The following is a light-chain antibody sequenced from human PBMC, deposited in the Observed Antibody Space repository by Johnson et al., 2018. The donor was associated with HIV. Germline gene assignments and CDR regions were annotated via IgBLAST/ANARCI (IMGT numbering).Light chain of an antibody. J-gene: IGLJ1*01. CDR3: GTWDSSLSGV. Sequence: QPVLTQPPSVSAAPGQKVTISCSGSSSNIGNNYVSWYQQLPGTAPKLLIYDNNKRPSGIADRFSGSKSGTSATLGITGLQTGDEADYYCGTWDSSLSGVFGTGTKVTVL. CDR2: DNN. V-gene: IGLV1-51*01. CDR1: SSNIGNNY.